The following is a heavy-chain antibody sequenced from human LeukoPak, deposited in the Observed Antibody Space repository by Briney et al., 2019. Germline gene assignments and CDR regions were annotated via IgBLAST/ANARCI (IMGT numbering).Heavy chain of an antibody. CDR1: GYTFTNYH. D-gene: IGHD2-8*01. J-gene: IGHJ3*02. V-gene: IGHV1-2*06. CDR2: VKPKSGDS. Sequence: ASVKVSCKASGYTFTNYHMHWVRQAPGQGLEWLGLVKPKSGDSDFVQKFRGRVTVTTDVSTTTIHMELSYLRSDDTAVYYCARDRGVPGPGNALDIWGQGTMVTVSS. CDR3: ARDRGVPGPGNALDI.